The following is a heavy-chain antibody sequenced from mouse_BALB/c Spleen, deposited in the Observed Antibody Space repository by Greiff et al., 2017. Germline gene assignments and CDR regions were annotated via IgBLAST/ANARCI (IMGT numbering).Heavy chain of an antibody. CDR1: GFTFSSYG. CDR2: ISSGGSYT. J-gene: IGHJ4*01. Sequence: EVQVVESGGDLVKPGGSLKLSCAASGFTFSSYGMSWVRQTPDKRLEWVATISSGGSYTYYPDSVKGRFTISRDNAKNTLYLQMSSLKSEDTAMYYCARRYYDYDDVYYAMDYWGQGTSVTVSS. V-gene: IGHV5-6*01. D-gene: IGHD2-4*01. CDR3: ARRYYDYDDVYYAMDY.